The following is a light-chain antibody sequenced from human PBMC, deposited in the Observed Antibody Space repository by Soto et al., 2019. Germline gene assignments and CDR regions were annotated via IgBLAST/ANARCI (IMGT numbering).Light chain of an antibody. J-gene: IGLJ3*02. CDR2: GVS. Sequence: QSALTQPASVSGSPGQSITISCTGTTSDVGGYNYVSWYQQYPGKAPKLMIYGVSNRPSGVSNRFSGSKSGNTASLTISGLQAEDEADYYCTSYTSSTTLRVFGGGTKVTVL. CDR1: TSDVGGYNY. CDR3: TSYTSSTTLRV. V-gene: IGLV2-14*01.